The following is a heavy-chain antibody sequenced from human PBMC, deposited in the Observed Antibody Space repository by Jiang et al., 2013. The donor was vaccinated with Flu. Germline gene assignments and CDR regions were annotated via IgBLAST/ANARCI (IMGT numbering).Heavy chain of an antibody. V-gene: IGHV3-23*01. J-gene: IGHJ5*01. CDR3: AKGDGDYQGWFDS. CDR2: ISGSGGIT. Sequence: SGGGLGQPGGSLRLSCAASGFNFRNYDMSWVRQAPGKGLEWVSSISGSGGITYYAYSVKGRFTISRDNSKTTLYLQMNSLRAEDTALYYCAKGDGDYQGWFDSWGQGTLVSVSS. D-gene: IGHD4-17*01. CDR1: GFNFRNYD.